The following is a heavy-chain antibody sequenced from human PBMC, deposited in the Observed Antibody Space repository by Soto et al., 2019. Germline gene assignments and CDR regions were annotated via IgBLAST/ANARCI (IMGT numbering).Heavy chain of an antibody. Sequence: VGSLRLSCAASGFTFSNYEINWVRQAPGKGLEWVSYIHSTGNFIHYADSVKGRFTISRDDAKNSVYLQMNSLRAEDTALYYCAREDIPADGPFDYWGPGILVTVSS. V-gene: IGHV3-48*03. J-gene: IGHJ4*02. CDR3: AREDIPADGPFDY. CDR2: IHSTGNFI. D-gene: IGHD6-13*01. CDR1: GFTFSNYE.